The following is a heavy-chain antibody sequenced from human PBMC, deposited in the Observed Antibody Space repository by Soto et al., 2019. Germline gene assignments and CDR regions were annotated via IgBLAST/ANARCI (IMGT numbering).Heavy chain of an antibody. D-gene: IGHD2-21*01. V-gene: IGHV3-23*01. J-gene: IGHJ4*02. CDR3: ARDAYNGIVRPLYFDF. CDR2: ISGNGGRT. Sequence: GSLRLSCAASGFTYSKHAMTWVRQAPGKGLEWVATISGNGGRTYYADSVKGRFIISRDNSRNLVHLQMNSLRVGDTALYLCARDAYNGIVRPLYFDFWGQGAQVTVSS. CDR1: GFTYSKHA.